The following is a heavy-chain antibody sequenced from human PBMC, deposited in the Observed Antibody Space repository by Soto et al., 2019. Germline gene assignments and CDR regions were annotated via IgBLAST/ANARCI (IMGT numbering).Heavy chain of an antibody. V-gene: IGHV3-74*01. CDR3: ARDSPLVRGVGFDY. CDR2: INGDGST. J-gene: IGHJ4*02. Sequence: EVQLVESGGGLVQPGGSLRLSCAASGFTIRNYWMHWVRQVPGKGLVWVSRINGDGSTNYADSVKGRFTISSDNAKNTLYLQINTPSGEDTAVYYCARDSPLVRGVGFDYWGPGTLVTVSS. D-gene: IGHD3-10*01. CDR1: GFTIRNYW.